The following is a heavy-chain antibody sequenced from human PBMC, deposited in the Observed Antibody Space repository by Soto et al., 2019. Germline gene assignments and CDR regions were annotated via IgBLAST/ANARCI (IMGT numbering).Heavy chain of an antibody. CDR3: ARGYSSSWVLDF. CDR1: GYIFTDYY. V-gene: IGHV1-2*04. D-gene: IGHD6-6*01. Sequence: QVQLVQSGAEVKVPGASVKVSCKTSGYIFTDYYLHWLRQAPGQGLEWMGWINPSSGSAHSAQKFQGWVTMTRDRSMSTASMELTRLTSDDSAVYYCARGYSSSWVLDFWGQGTLVTVSS. CDR2: INPSSGSA. J-gene: IGHJ4*02.